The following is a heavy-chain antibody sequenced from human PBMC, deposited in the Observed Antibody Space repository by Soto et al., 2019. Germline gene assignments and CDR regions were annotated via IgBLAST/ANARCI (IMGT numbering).Heavy chain of an antibody. D-gene: IGHD2-15*01. CDR2: ISAYNGNT. CDR3: ASVLLLRYYYYGMDV. Sequence: QVQLVQSGAEVKKPGASVKVSCKASGYTFTSYGISWVRQAPGQVLEGMGWISAYNGNTNYAQKLQGRVTMTTDTSTSTAYMELRSLRSDDTAVYYCASVLLLRYYYYGMDVWGQGTTVTVSS. CDR1: GYTFTSYG. J-gene: IGHJ6*01. V-gene: IGHV1-18*01.